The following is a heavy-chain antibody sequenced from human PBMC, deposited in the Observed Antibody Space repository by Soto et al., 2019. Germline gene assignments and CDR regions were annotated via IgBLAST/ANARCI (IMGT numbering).Heavy chain of an antibody. Sequence: PSETLSFTCTVSGGSISSSSYYWGWIRQPPGKGLEWIGSIYYSGSTYYNPSLKSRVTISVDTSKNQFSLKLSSVTAADTAVYYCASGYSGYDYPLRFDYWGQGTLVTVSS. CDR3: ASGYSGYDYPLRFDY. J-gene: IGHJ4*02. CDR1: GGSISSSSYY. CDR2: IYYSGST. V-gene: IGHV4-39*01. D-gene: IGHD5-12*01.